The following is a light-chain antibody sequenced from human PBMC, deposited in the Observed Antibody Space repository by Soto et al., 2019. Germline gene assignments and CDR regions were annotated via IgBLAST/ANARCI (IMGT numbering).Light chain of an antibody. CDR3: HEYNTWPWT. CDR2: EAS. V-gene: IGKV1-5*03. Sequence: DIQMTKSPSSLSASVGHRVIITCRASQTFGRWLAWFQQKPGKAPKLLIYEASNLESGVPSRFSGSGSGTEFILTISSLQSEDFAVYYCHEYNTWPWTFGQGTKVDIK. CDR1: QTFGRW. J-gene: IGKJ1*01.